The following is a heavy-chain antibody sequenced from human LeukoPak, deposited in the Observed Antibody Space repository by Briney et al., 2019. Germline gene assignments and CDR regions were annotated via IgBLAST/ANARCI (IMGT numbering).Heavy chain of an antibody. Sequence: SETLSLTCTVSGGSISSYYWSWIRQPPGKGLEWIGYIYYSGSTNYNPSLKSRVTISEDTSKNQFSLKLSSVTAADTAVYYCARNTYYYYMDVWGKGTTVTISS. CDR2: IYYSGST. J-gene: IGHJ6*03. CDR3: ARNTYYYYMDV. V-gene: IGHV4-59*01. D-gene: IGHD2/OR15-2a*01. CDR1: GGSISSYY.